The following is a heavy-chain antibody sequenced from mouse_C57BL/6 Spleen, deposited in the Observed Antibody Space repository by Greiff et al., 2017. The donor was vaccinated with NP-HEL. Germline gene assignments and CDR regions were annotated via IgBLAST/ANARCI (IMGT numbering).Heavy chain of an antibody. J-gene: IGHJ4*01. D-gene: IGHD2-4*01. Sequence: DVMLVESGGGLVQPGGSLKLSCAASGFTFSDYYMYWVRQTPEKRLEWVAYISNGGGSTYYPDTVKGRFTISRDNAKNTLYLQMSRLKSEDTAMYYCARHEDDYDYYAMDYWGQGTSVTVSS. CDR3: ARHEDDYDYYAMDY. CDR2: ISNGGGST. CDR1: GFTFSDYY. V-gene: IGHV5-12*01.